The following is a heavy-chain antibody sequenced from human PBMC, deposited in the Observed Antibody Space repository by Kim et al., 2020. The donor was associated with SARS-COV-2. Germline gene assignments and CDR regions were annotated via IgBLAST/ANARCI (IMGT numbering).Heavy chain of an antibody. CDR2: INPSGGST. Sequence: ASVKVSCKASGYTFTSYYMHWVRQAPGQGLEWMGIINPSGGSTSYAQKFQGRVTMTRDTSTSTVYMELSSLRSEDTAVYYCARDKRGIHRDYYYGMDVWGQGTTVTVSS. D-gene: IGHD6-13*01. V-gene: IGHV1-46*01. J-gene: IGHJ6*02. CDR3: ARDKRGIHRDYYYGMDV. CDR1: GYTFTSYY.